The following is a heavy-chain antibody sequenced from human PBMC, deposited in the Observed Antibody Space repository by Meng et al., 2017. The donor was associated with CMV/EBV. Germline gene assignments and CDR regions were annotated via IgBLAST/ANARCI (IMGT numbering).Heavy chain of an antibody. J-gene: IGHJ5*02. CDR3: ARGGNWFDP. V-gene: IGHV4-34*01. CDR1: GGSFSGYY. CDR2: INHSGIT. Sequence: QGQRKHWGAGLFKPPVTLSLTCAVYGGSFSGYYWSGIRQPPGKGLGWIGEINHSGITNYNPSLKSRVTISVDTSKNQFSLKLSSVTAADTAVYYCARGGNWFDPWGQGTLVTVSS.